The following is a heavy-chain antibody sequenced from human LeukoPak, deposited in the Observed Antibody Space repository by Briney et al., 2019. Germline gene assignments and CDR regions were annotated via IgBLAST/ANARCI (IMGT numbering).Heavy chain of an antibody. CDR3: ARGSTWFGELFYY. D-gene: IGHD3-10*01. V-gene: IGHV1-3*03. CDR1: GYTFTSYA. CDR2: INAGNGNT. J-gene: IGHJ4*02. Sequence: ASVKVSCKASGYTFTSYAIHWVRQAPGQRLEWMGWINAGNGNTKYSQEFRGRVTITRDTSASTAYMYLSSLRSEDMAVYYCARGSTWFGELFYYWGQGTLVTVSS.